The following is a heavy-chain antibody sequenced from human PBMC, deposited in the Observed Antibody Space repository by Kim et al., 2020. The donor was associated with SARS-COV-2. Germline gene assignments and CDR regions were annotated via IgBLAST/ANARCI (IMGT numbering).Heavy chain of an antibody. CDR2: INPSGGST. Sequence: ASVKVSCKASGYTFTSYYMHWVRQAPGQGLEWMGIINPSGGSTSYAQKFQGRVTMTRDTSTSTVYMELSSLRSEDTAVYYCARGVLGGVIVREGSGDYWGQGTLVTVSS. D-gene: IGHD3-16*02. V-gene: IGHV1-46*01. J-gene: IGHJ4*02. CDR1: GYTFTSYY. CDR3: ARGVLGGVIVREGSGDY.